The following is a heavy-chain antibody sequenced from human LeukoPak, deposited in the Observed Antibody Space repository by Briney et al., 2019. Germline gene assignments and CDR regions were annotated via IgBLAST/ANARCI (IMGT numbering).Heavy chain of an antibody. J-gene: IGHJ4*02. V-gene: IGHV3-9*03. CDR1: GFTFDDYA. Sequence: GGSLSLSRAASGFTFDDYAMHWGRQTPGKGLEWGSGISWNGGNIGSAASVKGRFTIYRDHAKNSLYLQLTLWRREYMALYFVAKGEVVGMIDYGGQGTLVTVSS. D-gene: IGHD6-19*01. CDR3: AKGEVVGMIDY. CDR2: ISWNGGNI.